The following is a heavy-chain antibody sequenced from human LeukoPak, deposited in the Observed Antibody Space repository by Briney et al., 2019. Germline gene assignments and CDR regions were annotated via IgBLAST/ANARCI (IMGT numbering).Heavy chain of an antibody. D-gene: IGHD4-11*01. CDR2: ISGDGTET. Sequence: GGFLRLSCAASGFTFSSYAMSWVRQAPRKGLEWVSTISGDGTETFYADSVKGRFTISRDNSKNTHYLQMSSLRAEDTGIYYCAKGGHYSFFDYWGQGTLVTVSS. CDR1: GFTFSSYA. V-gene: IGHV3-23*01. J-gene: IGHJ4*02. CDR3: AKGGHYSFFDY.